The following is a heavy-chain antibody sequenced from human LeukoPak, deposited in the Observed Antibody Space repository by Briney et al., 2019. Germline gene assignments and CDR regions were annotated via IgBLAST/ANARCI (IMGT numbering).Heavy chain of an antibody. CDR2: IKQDGSEK. CDR1: GFTFSRFA. V-gene: IGHV3-7*01. CDR3: ARDGLRGGYYYYMDV. D-gene: IGHD5/OR15-5a*01. Sequence: GGSLRLSCEASGFTFSRFAMTWVRQAPGKGLEWAANIKQDGSEKYYVDSVKGRFTISRDNAKNSLYLQMNSLRAEDTAVYYCARDGLRGGYYYYMDVWGKGTTVTVSS. J-gene: IGHJ6*03.